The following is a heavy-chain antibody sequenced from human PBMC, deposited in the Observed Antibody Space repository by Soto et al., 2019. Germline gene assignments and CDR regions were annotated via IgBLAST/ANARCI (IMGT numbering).Heavy chain of an antibody. CDR2: IIPIFGTA. Sequence: QVQLVQSGAEVKKPGSSVKVSCKASGGTFSSYAISWVRQAPGQGLEWMGGIIPIFGTANYAQKFQGRVTITADESTSTSYMELSSLRSENTAVYYCARSYVSGSYHYYYYGMDVWGQGTTVTVSS. CDR1: GGTFSSYA. D-gene: IGHD3-10*01. CDR3: ARSYVSGSYHYYYYGMDV. J-gene: IGHJ6*02. V-gene: IGHV1-69*12.